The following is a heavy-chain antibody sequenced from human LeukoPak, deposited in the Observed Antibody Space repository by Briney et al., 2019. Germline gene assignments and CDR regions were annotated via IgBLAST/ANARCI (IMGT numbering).Heavy chain of an antibody. V-gene: IGHV3-30*18. Sequence: GGSLRLSCAASGFTFSSYSMQWVRQTPGKGLEWVGIMSNSGENTFYGEAVKGRFTISRDNSQNTLYLQMNSLRPENTAVYYCAKGGASVTRYVDYWGQGTLVTVSS. CDR2: MSNSGENT. CDR1: GFTFSSYS. CDR3: AKGGASVTRYVDY. J-gene: IGHJ4*02. D-gene: IGHD4-17*01.